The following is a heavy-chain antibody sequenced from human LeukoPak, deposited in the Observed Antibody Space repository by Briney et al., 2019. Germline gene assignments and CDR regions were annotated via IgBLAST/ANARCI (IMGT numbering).Heavy chain of an antibody. D-gene: IGHD6-13*01. J-gene: IGHJ6*02. CDR1: GFTFSSYA. V-gene: IGHV3-23*01. CDR2: ISGSGGST. CDR3: AKDDAGAGGYSSSWFKSYYYYGMDV. Sequence: GGSLRLSCAASGFTFSSYAMSWVRQAPGKGLEWVSAISGSGGSTYYADSVKGRFTISRDNSKNTLYLQMNSLRAEDTAVYYCAKDDAGAGGYSSSWFKSYYYYGMDVWGQGTTVTVSS.